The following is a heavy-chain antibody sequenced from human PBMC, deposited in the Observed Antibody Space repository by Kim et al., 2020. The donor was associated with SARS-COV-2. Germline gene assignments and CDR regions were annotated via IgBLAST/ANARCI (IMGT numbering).Heavy chain of an antibody. D-gene: IGHD2-15*01. Sequence: SETLSLTCTVSGGSISSSSYYWGWIRQPPGKGLEWIGSIYYSGSTYYNPSLKSRVTISVDTSKNQFSLKLSSVTAADTAVYYCARQARRGHIVARHDWFDPWGQGHLVTVSS. J-gene: IGHJ5*02. V-gene: IGHV4-39*01. CDR3: ARQARRGHIVARHDWFDP. CDR1: GGSISSSSYY. CDR2: IYYSGST.